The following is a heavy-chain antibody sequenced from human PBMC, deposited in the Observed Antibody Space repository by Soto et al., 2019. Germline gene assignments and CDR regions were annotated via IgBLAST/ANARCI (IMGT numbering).Heavy chain of an antibody. D-gene: IGHD6-19*01. CDR2: IQQDGSEK. Sequence: EVQLVESGGGLVQPGGSLRLSCAASRFTFSTYWMSWVRQAPGKGLEWVANIQQDGSEKYYVDSVMGRFTISRDNAKNSLYLQMNSLRAEDTAVYYCARGGRIRASGWFDYWGQGTLVTVSS. CDR1: RFTFSTYW. J-gene: IGHJ4*02. V-gene: IGHV3-7*03. CDR3: ARGGRIRASGWFDY.